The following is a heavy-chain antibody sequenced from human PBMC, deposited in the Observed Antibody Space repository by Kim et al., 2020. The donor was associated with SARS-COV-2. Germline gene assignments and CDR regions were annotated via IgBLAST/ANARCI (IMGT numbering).Heavy chain of an antibody. CDR3: VRDYFGSGSFDY. V-gene: IGHV3-30*01. D-gene: IGHD3-10*01. Sequence: DSVKGRFTISRDNSKNILFLQMNSLRTAETAVYCCVRDYFGSGSFDYWGQGTLVAVSS. J-gene: IGHJ4*02.